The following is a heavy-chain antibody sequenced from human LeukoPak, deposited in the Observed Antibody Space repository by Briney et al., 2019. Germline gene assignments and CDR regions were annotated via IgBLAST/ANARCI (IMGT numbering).Heavy chain of an antibody. CDR2: ISSSSSTI. D-gene: IGHD2-15*01. J-gene: IGHJ3*02. V-gene: IGHV3-48*01. CDR3: ASGRGPADAFDI. Sequence: PGGSLRLSCAASGFTFSSYSMNWVRQAPGKGLEWASYISSSSSTIYYADSVKGRFTISRDNAKNSLYLQMNSLRAEDTAVYYCASGRGPADAFDIWGQGTMVTVSS. CDR1: GFTFSSYS.